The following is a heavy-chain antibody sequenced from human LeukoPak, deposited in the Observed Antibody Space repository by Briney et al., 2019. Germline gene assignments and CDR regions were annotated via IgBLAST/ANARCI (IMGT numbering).Heavy chain of an antibody. CDR2: IYYSGST. CDR3: ARGPEAVAGTDYYYYGMDV. Sequence: SETLSLTCSVSGGSISSYYWSWIRQPPGKGLEWIGYIYYSGSTNYNPSLKSRVTISVDTSKNQFSLKLSSVTAADTAVYYCARGPEAVAGTDYYYYGMDVWGQGTTVTVS. J-gene: IGHJ6*02. D-gene: IGHD6-19*01. V-gene: IGHV4-59*01. CDR1: GGSISSYY.